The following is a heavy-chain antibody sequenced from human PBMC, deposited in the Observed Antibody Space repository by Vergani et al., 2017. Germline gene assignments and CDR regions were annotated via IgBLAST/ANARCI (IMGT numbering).Heavy chain of an antibody. J-gene: IGHJ4*02. CDR3: ARLSYDTTPYLQGGYDF. CDR1: GFTFSACP. V-gene: IGHV3-23*01. CDR2: ISARYPST. Sequence: EVQLLQSGGGVIQPGGSVRLSCAASGFTFSACPMTWVRQAPGTGLEWVSAISARYPSTYYADSVKGRFTISRDNSKNMLYLQMNSLRAEDTAVYYCARLSYDTTPYLQGGYDFWGQGTLVSVSS. D-gene: IGHD3-22*01.